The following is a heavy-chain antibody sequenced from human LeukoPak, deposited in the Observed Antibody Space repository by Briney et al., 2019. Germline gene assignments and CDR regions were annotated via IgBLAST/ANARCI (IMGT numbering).Heavy chain of an antibody. Sequence: GGSLRLSCAASGFTFSNYWMHWVRQPPGKGLEWVAVISHDGRNEYYADSVKGRFTISRDNPKNTLYLQVNSLRPEDTAVYYCARQPCSGGTCYFDYWGQGTLVTVSS. CDR3: ARQPCSGGTCYFDY. CDR1: GFTFSNYW. J-gene: IGHJ4*02. V-gene: IGHV3-30*03. D-gene: IGHD2-15*01. CDR2: ISHDGRNE.